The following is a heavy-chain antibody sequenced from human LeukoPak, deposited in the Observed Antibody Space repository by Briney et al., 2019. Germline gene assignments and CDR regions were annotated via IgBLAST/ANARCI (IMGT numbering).Heavy chain of an antibody. CDR3: VVVVEPPDSDGFDV. J-gene: IGHJ3*01. CDR2: INADGSTA. D-gene: IGHD1-14*01. Sequence: PGGSLRLSCAASGFTFGNSWVHWVRQAPGKGLVWVSLINADGSTATYADSVKGRFTISRDNARNTLSLRMNSLTIEDTAVYHCVVVVEPPDSDGFDVWGQGTMITVSS. CDR1: GFTFGNSW. V-gene: IGHV3-74*01.